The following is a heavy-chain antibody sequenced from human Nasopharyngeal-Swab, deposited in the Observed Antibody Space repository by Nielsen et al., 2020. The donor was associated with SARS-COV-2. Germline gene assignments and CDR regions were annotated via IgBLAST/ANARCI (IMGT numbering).Heavy chain of an antibody. J-gene: IGHJ6*02. CDR2: INPSGGST. V-gene: IGHV1-46*01. Sequence: ASVKVSCKASGYTFTSYYMHWVRQAPGQGLEWMGIINPSGGSTSYAQKFQGRVTMTRDTSTSTAYMELSSLRSEDTAVYYCAREVVVVVAAASMDVWGQGTTVTVSS. CDR3: AREVVVVVAAASMDV. CDR1: GYTFTSYY. D-gene: IGHD2-15*01.